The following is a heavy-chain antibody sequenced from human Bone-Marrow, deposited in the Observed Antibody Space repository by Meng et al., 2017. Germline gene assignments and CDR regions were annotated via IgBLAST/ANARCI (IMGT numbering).Heavy chain of an antibody. V-gene: IGHV3-30*04. CDR2: ISYDGSNK. D-gene: IGHD1-26*01. Sequence: GESLKIACAASGFTFSSYAMHWVRQAPGKGLEWVAVISYDGSNKYYADSVKGRFTISRDNSKNTLYLQMNSLRAEDTAVYYCARGSRSGSYYLVSYWGQGTLVTVSS. CDR1: GFTFSSYA. J-gene: IGHJ4*02. CDR3: ARGSRSGSYYLVSY.